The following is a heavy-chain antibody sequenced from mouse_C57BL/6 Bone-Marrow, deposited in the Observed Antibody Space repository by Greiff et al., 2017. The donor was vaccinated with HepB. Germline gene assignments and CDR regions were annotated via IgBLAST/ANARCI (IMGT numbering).Heavy chain of an antibody. Sequence: VQLQQPGAELVKPGASVKLSCKVSGYTFTSYWMQWVKQRPGQGLEWIGEIDPSDSYTNYNQKFKGKATLTVDTSSSTAYMQLSSLTSEDSAVYYCARKGLYYSNYEEVFYYAMDYWGQGTSVTVSS. CDR1: GYTFTSYW. D-gene: IGHD2-5*01. CDR3: ARKGLYYSNYEEVFYYAMDY. V-gene: IGHV1-50*01. CDR2: IDPSDSYT. J-gene: IGHJ4*01.